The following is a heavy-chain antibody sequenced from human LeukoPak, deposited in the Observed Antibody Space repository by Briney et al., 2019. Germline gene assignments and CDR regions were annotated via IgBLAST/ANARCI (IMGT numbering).Heavy chain of an antibody. Sequence: ASVKVSCKASGYTFTSYYMHWVRQAPGQGLEWMGIINPSGGSTGYAQKFQGRVTMTRDTSTSTVYMELSSLRSEDTAVYYCARERSGVGARGFFDYWGQGTLVTVSS. D-gene: IGHD3-10*01. CDR3: ARERSGVGARGFFDY. V-gene: IGHV1-46*01. CDR1: GYTFTSYY. CDR2: INPSGGST. J-gene: IGHJ4*02.